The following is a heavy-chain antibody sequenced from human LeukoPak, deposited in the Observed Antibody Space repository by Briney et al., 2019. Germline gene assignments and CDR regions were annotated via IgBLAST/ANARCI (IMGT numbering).Heavy chain of an antibody. CDR2: INHSGST. J-gene: IGHJ4*02. CDR1: GGSFSGYY. D-gene: IGHD4-17*01. CDR3: ARGRGGGGYGDYDY. V-gene: IGHV4-34*01. Sequence: SETLSLTCAVYGGSFSGYYGSWIRQPPGKGLEWIGEINHSGSTNYNPSLKSRVTISVDTSKNQFSLKLSSVTAADTAVYYCARGRGGGGYGDYDYWGQGTLVTVSS.